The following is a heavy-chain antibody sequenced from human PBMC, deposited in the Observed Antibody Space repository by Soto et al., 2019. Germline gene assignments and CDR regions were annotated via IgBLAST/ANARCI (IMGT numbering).Heavy chain of an antibody. V-gene: IGHV3-53*04. J-gene: IGHJ3*02. Sequence: GGSLILSCAASGFTVSSNYMSWVRQAPGKGLEWVSVIYSGGSTYYADSVKGRFTISRHNSKNTLYLQMNSLRAEDTAVYYCARGRLLRFLEWQQPGGAFDIWGQGTMVTVSS. CDR2: IYSGGST. CDR3: ARGRLLRFLEWQQPGGAFDI. CDR1: GFTVSSNY. D-gene: IGHD3-3*01.